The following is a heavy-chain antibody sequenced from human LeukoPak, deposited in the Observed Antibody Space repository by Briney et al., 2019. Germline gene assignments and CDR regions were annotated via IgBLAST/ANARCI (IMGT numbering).Heavy chain of an antibody. J-gene: IGHJ3*02. CDR3: VRDTSWAFDI. Sequence: GGSLRLSCAASGFTFSSYSMNWVRQAPGKGLEWVSYINSDSSTIHYADSVKGRFTISRDNAEKSLYMQMNSLRDEDTAVYYCVRDTSWAFDIWGQGTMVTVSS. CDR1: GFTFSSYS. CDR2: INSDSSTI. V-gene: IGHV3-48*02.